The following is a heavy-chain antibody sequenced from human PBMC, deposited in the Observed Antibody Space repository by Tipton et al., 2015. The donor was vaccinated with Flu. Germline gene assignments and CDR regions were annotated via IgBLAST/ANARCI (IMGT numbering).Heavy chain of an antibody. CDR3: AALPLDTGVSLQDY. D-gene: IGHD3/OR15-3a*01. CDR2: INHSGST. V-gene: IGHV4-34*01. CDR1: GGSFSGYY. Sequence: TLSLTCVVSGGSFSGYYWSWIRQPPGKGLEWIGEINHSGSTDYNPSLKSRDTISVDTSKNEYSLKMTYVTAADTAVHYCAALPLDTGVSLQDYWGQGTLVTVSS. J-gene: IGHJ4*02.